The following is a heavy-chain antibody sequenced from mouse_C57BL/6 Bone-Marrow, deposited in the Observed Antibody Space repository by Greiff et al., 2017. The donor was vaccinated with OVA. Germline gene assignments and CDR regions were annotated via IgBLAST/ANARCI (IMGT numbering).Heavy chain of an antibody. CDR3: ARPITTDYYAMDY. V-gene: IGHV5-6*01. D-gene: IGHD1-2*01. CDR1: GFTFSSYG. Sequence: EVHLVESGGDLVKPGGSLKLSCAASGFTFSSYGMSWVRQTPDKRLEWVATISSGGSYTYYPDSVKGRFTISRDNAKNTLYLQMSSLKSEDTAMYYCARPITTDYYAMDYWGQGTSVTVSS. CDR2: ISSGGSYT. J-gene: IGHJ4*01.